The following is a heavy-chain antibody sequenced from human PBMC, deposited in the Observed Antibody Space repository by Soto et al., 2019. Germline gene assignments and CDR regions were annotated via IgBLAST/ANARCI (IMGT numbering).Heavy chain of an antibody. CDR3: TRLDRRGNWFDP. CDR1: GFTFSSYE. V-gene: IGHV3-73*01. D-gene: IGHD3-10*01. Sequence: GGSLRLSCAVSGFTFSSYEMNWVRQAPGKGLEWVGRIRSKANSYATAYAASVKGRFTISRDDSKNTAYLQMNSLKTEDTAVYYCTRLDRRGNWFDPWGQGTLVTVSS. CDR2: IRSKANSYAT. J-gene: IGHJ5*02.